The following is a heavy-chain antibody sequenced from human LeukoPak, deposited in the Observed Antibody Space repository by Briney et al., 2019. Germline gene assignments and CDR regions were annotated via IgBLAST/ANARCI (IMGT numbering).Heavy chain of an antibody. J-gene: IGHJ4*02. Sequence: GGSLRLSCAASGFTFSSDSMNWVRQAPGKGLEWVSSISSSSSYIYYADAVKGRFTISRDNAKNSLYLQMNSLRAEDTAVYYCARFSEAAARTGLDYWGQGTLVTVSS. CDR2: ISSSSSYI. V-gene: IGHV3-21*01. D-gene: IGHD6-13*01. CDR1: GFTFSSDS. CDR3: ARFSEAAARTGLDY.